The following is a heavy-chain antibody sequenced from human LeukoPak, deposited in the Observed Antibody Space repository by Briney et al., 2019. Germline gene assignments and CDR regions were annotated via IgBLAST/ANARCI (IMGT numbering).Heavy chain of an antibody. J-gene: IGHJ4*02. D-gene: IGHD6-6*01. CDR2: ISGSGGST. Sequence: GGSLRLSCAASGFTFSSYAMSWVRQAPGKGLEWASAISGSGGSTYHADSVKGRFTISRDNSKNTLYLQMNSLRAEDTAVYYCAKDRYSSSGYWGQGTLVTVSS. V-gene: IGHV3-23*01. CDR1: GFTFSSYA. CDR3: AKDRYSSSGY.